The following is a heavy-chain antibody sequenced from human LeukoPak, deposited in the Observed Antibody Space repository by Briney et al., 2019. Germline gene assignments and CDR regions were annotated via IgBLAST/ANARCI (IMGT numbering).Heavy chain of an antibody. J-gene: IGHJ4*02. V-gene: IGHV3-33*01. Sequence: GGSLRLSCAASGFTFSSYGMHWVRQAPGKGLEWVAVIWYDGSNKYYADSVKGRFTISRDNSKNTLYLQMNSLRAEDTAVYYCARGAPYSSGWYVNYWGQGTLVTVSS. CDR3: ARGAPYSSGWYVNY. D-gene: IGHD6-19*01. CDR1: GFTFSSYG. CDR2: IWYDGSNK.